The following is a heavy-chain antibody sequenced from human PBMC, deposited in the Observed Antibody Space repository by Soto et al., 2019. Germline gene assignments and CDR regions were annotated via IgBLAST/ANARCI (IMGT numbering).Heavy chain of an antibody. D-gene: IGHD3-22*01. J-gene: IGHJ4*02. CDR2: ISGRGDGT. CDR3: AKAFDASGYTYERAFDY. Sequence: EVQLLESGGGLVQPGGSLRLSCVASGFKFSTYAMAGVGQAPGKGLEWVSSISGRGDGTYQPDFVKGRFTISRDNSRNTLDLQLNGLRAEDTALYYCAKAFDASGYTYERAFDYWGQGTLVTVSS. CDR1: GFKFSTYA. V-gene: IGHV3-23*01.